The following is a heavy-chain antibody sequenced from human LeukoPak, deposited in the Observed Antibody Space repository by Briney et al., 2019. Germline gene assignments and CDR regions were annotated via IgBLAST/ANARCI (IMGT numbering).Heavy chain of an antibody. V-gene: IGHV1-18*01. CDR2: ISAYNGNT. Sequence: ASVKVSCKASGYTFTSYGISWVRQAPGQGLEWMGWISAYNGNTNYAQKLQGRVTMTTDTSTSTAYMELRSLRSDDTAVYYCVRHGSGSYYNLPTDYWGQGTLVTVSS. D-gene: IGHD3-10*01. J-gene: IGHJ4*02. CDR3: VRHGSGSYYNLPTDY. CDR1: GYTFTSYG.